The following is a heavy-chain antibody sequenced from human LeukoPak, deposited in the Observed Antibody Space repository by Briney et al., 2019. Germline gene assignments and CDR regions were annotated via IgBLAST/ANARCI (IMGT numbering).Heavy chain of an antibody. D-gene: IGHD2-15*01. J-gene: IGHJ3*02. Sequence: SVKVSCKASGGTFSSYAISWVQQAPGQGLEWMGGIIPIFGTANYAQKFQGRVTITADESTSTAYMELSSLRSEDTAVYYCARERPVVVAATGAFDIWGQGTMVTVSS. CDR2: IIPIFGTA. CDR3: ARERPVVVAATGAFDI. CDR1: GGTFSSYA. V-gene: IGHV1-69*13.